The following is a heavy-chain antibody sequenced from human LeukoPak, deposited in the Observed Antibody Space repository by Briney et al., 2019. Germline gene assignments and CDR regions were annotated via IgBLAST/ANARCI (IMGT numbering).Heavy chain of an antibody. CDR1: GFTVSSNY. V-gene: IGHV3-48*02. CDR3: ARDHDFWSGYYIGLVDY. Sequence: GGSLRLSCAASGFTVSSNYMSWVRQAPGKGLEWVSYISSGSSTIYYADSVKGRFTISRDNAKNSLYLQMNSLRDEDTAVYYCARDHDFWSGYYIGLVDYWGQGTLVTVSS. D-gene: IGHD3-3*01. J-gene: IGHJ4*02. CDR2: ISSGSSTI.